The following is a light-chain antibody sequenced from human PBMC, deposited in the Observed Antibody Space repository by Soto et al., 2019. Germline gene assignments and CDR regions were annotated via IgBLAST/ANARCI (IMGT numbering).Light chain of an antibody. CDR3: SSYTSSITYV. J-gene: IGLJ1*01. V-gene: IGLV2-18*02. Sequence: QSVLTQPPSVSGSPGQSVTISCTGTSSDVGSYNRVSWYQQPPGTAPKLMIYDVSNRPSGAPDRFSGSKSGNTASLTISGLQAEDEADYYCSSYTSSITYVFGTGTKVTVL. CDR2: DVS. CDR1: SSDVGSYNR.